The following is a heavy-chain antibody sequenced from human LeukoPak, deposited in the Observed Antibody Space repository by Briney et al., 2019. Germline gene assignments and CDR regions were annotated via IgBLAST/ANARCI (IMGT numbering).Heavy chain of an antibody. CDR1: GGSISSGGYY. CDR3: ARDQHLRYCSSTSCPNWFDP. CDR2: IYHSGST. V-gene: IGHV4-30-2*01. Sequence: SETLSLTCTVSGGSISSGGYYWSWIRQPPGKGLEWIGYIYHSGSTYYNPSLKSRVTISVDRSKNQFSLKLSSVTAADTAVYYCARDQHLRYCSSTSCPNWFDPWGQGTLVTVSS. J-gene: IGHJ5*02. D-gene: IGHD2-2*01.